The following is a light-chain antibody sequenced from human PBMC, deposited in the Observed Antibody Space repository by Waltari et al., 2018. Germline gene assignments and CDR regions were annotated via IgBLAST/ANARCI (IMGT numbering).Light chain of an antibody. Sequence: EIVLTQSPGTLSLSPGERATLSCRASQSVTRTLTWYQQKPGQAPRRLSYDTSTRANGIPDSLSGGGFGTDFNLPISRREPEDFAVYYCQKYGTLPATFGQGTKVEIK. J-gene: IGKJ1*01. CDR1: QSVTRT. V-gene: IGKV3-20*01. CDR2: DTS. CDR3: QKYGTLPAT.